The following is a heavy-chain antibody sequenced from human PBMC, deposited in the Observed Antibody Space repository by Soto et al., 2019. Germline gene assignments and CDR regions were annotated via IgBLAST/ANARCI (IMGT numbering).Heavy chain of an antibody. D-gene: IGHD3-16*02. Sequence: ASETLSLTCSVSGGSVTSGSYYWSWIRQPPGKGLEWIGYIYYSGGTNYNPSLKSRVTISVDTSKNQFSLKLSSVTAADTAVYYCARGAMRRDYVWGSYRSPGHKHFDYWGQGTLVTVSS. V-gene: IGHV4-30-4*01. CDR1: GGSVTSGSYY. CDR2: IYYSGGT. J-gene: IGHJ4*02. CDR3: ARGAMRRDYVWGSYRSPGHKHFDY.